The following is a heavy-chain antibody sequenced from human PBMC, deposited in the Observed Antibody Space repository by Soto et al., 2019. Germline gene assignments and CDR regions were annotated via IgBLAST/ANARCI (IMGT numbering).Heavy chain of an antibody. CDR2: ISGSGGST. V-gene: IGHV3-23*01. CDR3: AKDRDNWNARDWFDP. D-gene: IGHD1-1*01. CDR1: GFPFRSYA. Sequence: GGSLSLSCSASGFPFRSYAMSWVRQAPGKGLEWVSAISGSGGSTYYADSVKGRFTISRDNSKNTLSLQMNSLRAEDTAVYYCAKDRDNWNARDWFDPWGQGTLVTVSS. J-gene: IGHJ5*02.